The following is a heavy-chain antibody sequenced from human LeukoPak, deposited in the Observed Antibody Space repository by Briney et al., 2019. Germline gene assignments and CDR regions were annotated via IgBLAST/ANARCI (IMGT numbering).Heavy chain of an antibody. CDR2: IYTSGST. J-gene: IGHJ5*02. Sequence: PSETLSLTCTVSGGSMRSSSYYWGWIRQPPGKGLEWIGRIYTSGSTNYNPSLKSRVTMSVDTSKNQFSLKLNSVTAADTAVYYCARGLYPQGFDPWGQGTLVTVSS. V-gene: IGHV4-39*07. CDR3: ARGLYPQGFDP. CDR1: GGSMRSSSYY. D-gene: IGHD3/OR15-3a*01.